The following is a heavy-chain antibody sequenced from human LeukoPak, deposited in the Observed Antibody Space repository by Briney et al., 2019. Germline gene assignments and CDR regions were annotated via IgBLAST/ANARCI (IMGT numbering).Heavy chain of an antibody. D-gene: IGHD3-16*02. V-gene: IGHV3-23*01. J-gene: IGHJ4*02. CDR1: GITLSNYG. CDR2: LSGSAGGT. Sequence: GGSLRLSCGVSGITLSNYGMSWVRQAPGKGLEWVAGLSGSAGGTNYADSVMGRFTISRDNSKNTLFLQMDRLRAEDTAVYFCAKRGVVVRVFLVGFHKEAYYFDSWGQGAQVTVSS. CDR3: AKRGVVVRVFLVGFHKEAYYFDS.